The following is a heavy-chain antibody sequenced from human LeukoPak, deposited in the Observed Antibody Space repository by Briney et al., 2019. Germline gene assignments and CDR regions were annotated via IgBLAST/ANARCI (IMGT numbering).Heavy chain of an antibody. Sequence: SETLSLTCTVSGGSISSYYWSWIRQPPGKGLEWIGYIYYSGSTNYNPSLKSRVTISVDTSKNQSSLKLRSVTAADTAVYYCARGVAGSGSTPNYWGQGTLVTVSS. J-gene: IGHJ4*02. CDR1: GGSISSYY. V-gene: IGHV4-59*01. CDR2: IYYSGST. D-gene: IGHD1-26*01. CDR3: ARGVAGSGSTPNY.